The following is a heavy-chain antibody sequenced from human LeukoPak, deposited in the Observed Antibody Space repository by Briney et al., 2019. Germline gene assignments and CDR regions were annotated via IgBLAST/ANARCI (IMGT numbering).Heavy chain of an antibody. J-gene: IGHJ4*02. Sequence: PGGSLRLSCAASGFTFSDYYMSWIRQAPGKGLEWVSYISSSGSTIYYADSVKGRLTISRDNAKNSLYLQMNSLRAEDTAVYYCARGLRRAMVSGSLFDYWGQGTLVTVSS. CDR3: ARGLRRAMVSGSLFDY. D-gene: IGHD5-18*01. CDR2: ISSSGSTI. V-gene: IGHV3-11*01. CDR1: GFTFSDYY.